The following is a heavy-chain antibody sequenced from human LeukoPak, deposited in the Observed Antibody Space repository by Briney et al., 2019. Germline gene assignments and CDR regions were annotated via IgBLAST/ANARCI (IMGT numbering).Heavy chain of an antibody. CDR2: IYYSGTT. CDR3: ARHHYYDSTGREPAFDI. Sequence: SETLSLTCTVSGGSISSTSYYWDWIRQPPGTGLGWVGSIYYSGTTYYNQSFKSRVTVSLDTSKNQFSLRLSSVTAADTALYYCARHHYYDSTGREPAFDIWGQGTMVTVSS. CDR1: GGSISSTSYY. V-gene: IGHV4-39*01. J-gene: IGHJ3*02. D-gene: IGHD3-22*01.